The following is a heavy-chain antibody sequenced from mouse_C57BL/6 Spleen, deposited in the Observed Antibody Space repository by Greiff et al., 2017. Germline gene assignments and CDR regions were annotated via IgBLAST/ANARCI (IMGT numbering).Heavy chain of an antibody. CDR3: ARSMYYGSSPYRYFDV. Sequence: VQLQQSGPELVKPGASVKLSCKASGYTFTSYDINWVKQRPGQGLEWIGWIYPRDGSTKYNEKFKGKATLTVDTSSSTAYMELHSLTSEDSAVYFCARSMYYGSSPYRYFDVWGTGTTVTVSS. D-gene: IGHD1-1*01. V-gene: IGHV1-85*01. CDR2: IYPRDGST. CDR1: GYTFTSYD. J-gene: IGHJ1*03.